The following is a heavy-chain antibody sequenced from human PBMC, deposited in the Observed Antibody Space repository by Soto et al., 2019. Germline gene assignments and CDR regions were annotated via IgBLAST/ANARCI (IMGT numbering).Heavy chain of an antibody. J-gene: IGHJ5*02. CDR3: AKVWFGELFGWFDP. CDR1: GLTLSSYA. CDR2: IGGSATRV. Sequence: GSLRLSCAASGLTLSSYAMTWVRQAPGKGLEWVSTIGGSATRVYYADSVKGRFTISREKSKSTLYLQMDRLRADDTAVYYCAKVWFGELFGWFDPWGPGTQVTVSS. V-gene: IGHV3-23*01. D-gene: IGHD3-10*01.